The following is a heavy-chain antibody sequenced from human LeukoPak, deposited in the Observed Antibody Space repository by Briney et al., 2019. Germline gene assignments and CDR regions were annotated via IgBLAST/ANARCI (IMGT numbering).Heavy chain of an antibody. J-gene: IGHJ6*02. D-gene: IGHD2-2*01. CDR2: IYHSGST. Sequence: SETLSLTCAVSGGSISSSNWWSWVRQPPGKGLEWIGEIYHSGSTYYNPSLKSRVTISVDTSKNQFSLKLSSVTAADTAVYYCARAKCSSTSCYGPYYYYGMDVWGQGTTVTVSS. V-gene: IGHV4-4*02. CDR3: ARAKCSSTSCYGPYYYYGMDV. CDR1: GGSISSSNW.